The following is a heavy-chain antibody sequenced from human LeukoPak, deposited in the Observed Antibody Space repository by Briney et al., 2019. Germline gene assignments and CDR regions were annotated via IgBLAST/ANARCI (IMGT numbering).Heavy chain of an antibody. Sequence: GGSLRLSCAASGFTFSSYSMNWVRQAPGKGMEWVSSISSSSSYIYYADSVKCRFTISRDNAKNSLYLQMNSLRAEDTAVYYCARGRGYSYGYIDYWGQGTLVTVSS. D-gene: IGHD5-18*01. CDR2: ISSSSSYI. J-gene: IGHJ4*02. CDR1: GFTFSSYS. CDR3: ARGRGYSYGYIDY. V-gene: IGHV3-21*01.